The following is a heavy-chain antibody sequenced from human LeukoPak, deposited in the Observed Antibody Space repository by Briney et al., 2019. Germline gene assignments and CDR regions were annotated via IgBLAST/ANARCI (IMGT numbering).Heavy chain of an antibody. V-gene: IGHV4-30-4*01. CDR1: GGSISSSDSH. Sequence: SETLSLTCTVSGGSISSSDSHWSWIRQSPGKGLEWIGYISYRGSTSYNPSLRSRLTISIDTSQNQFSLKLTSVTAVDTAVYYCVRVRTGTSCYDYWGQGTLVTVSP. CDR3: VRVRTGTSCYDY. D-gene: IGHD2-2*01. CDR2: ISYRGST. J-gene: IGHJ4*02.